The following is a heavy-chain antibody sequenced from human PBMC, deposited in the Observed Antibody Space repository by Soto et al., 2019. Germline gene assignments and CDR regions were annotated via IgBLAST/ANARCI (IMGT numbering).Heavy chain of an antibody. V-gene: IGHV3-64D*08. J-gene: IGHJ4*02. CDR1: GFTFSSYA. CDR2: ISSNGGST. D-gene: IGHD3-22*01. CDR3: VNGITGGDLTWDYYDSSGYYSPFDY. Sequence: PGGSLRLSCSASGFTFSSYAMHWVRQAPGKGLEYVSAISSNGGSTYYADSVKGRFTISRDNSKNTLYLQMSSLRAEDTAVYYCVNGITGGDLTWDYYDSSGYYSPFDYWGQGTLVTVSS.